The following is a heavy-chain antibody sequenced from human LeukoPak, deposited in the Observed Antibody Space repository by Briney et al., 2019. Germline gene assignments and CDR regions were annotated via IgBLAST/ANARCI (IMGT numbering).Heavy chain of an antibody. Sequence: GGTLRLSCAASGFTFSSYAMSWIRQAPGKGLEWVSAISGSSGSTYYADSVKGRFTISRDNSKNTLYLQMNSLRAEDTAVYYCAKVWSGSPPTDYWGQGTLVTVSS. CDR3: AKVWSGSPPTDY. CDR1: GFTFSSYA. D-gene: IGHD3-3*01. CDR2: ISGSSGST. V-gene: IGHV3-23*01. J-gene: IGHJ4*02.